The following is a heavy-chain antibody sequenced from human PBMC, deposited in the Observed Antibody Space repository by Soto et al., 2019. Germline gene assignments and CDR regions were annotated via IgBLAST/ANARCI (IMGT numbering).Heavy chain of an antibody. V-gene: IGHV3-73*02. CDR1: GFTFSGSA. D-gene: IGHD3-22*01. Sequence: EVQLVESGGGLVQPGGSLKLSCAASGFTFSGSAMHWVRQASGKGLEWVGRIRSKANSYATAYAASVKGRFTISRDDSKNKAYLQMNSLKTEDTAVYYCTSLITMIPPYWGQGTLVTVSS. CDR2: IRSKANSYAT. J-gene: IGHJ1*01. CDR3: TSLITMIPPY.